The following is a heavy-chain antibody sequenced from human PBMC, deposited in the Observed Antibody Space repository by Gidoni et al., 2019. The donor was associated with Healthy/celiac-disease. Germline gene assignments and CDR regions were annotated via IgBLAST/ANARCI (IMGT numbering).Heavy chain of an antibody. CDR1: GFTFSSYA. Sequence: EVQLLESGGGLVQPGGSLRLSCAASGFTFSSYAMSWVRQAPGKGLEWVSAISGSGGSTYYADSVKGRFTISRDNSKNTLYLQMNSLRAEDTAVYYCAKDLSQGVRGVIITYDAFDIWGQGTMVTVSS. D-gene: IGHD3-10*01. CDR3: AKDLSQGVRGVIITYDAFDI. V-gene: IGHV3-23*01. J-gene: IGHJ3*02. CDR2: ISGSGGST.